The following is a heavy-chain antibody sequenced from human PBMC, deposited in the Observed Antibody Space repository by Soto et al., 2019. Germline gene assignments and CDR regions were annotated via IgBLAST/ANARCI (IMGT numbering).Heavy chain of an antibody. V-gene: IGHV4-4*02. CDR1: SGSIFSSNW. Sequence: QVQLQESGPGLVKPSGTLSLTCAVSSGSIFSSNWWSWVRQPPGKGLEWIGETGNSGGATHNPTLQSPVTITMGRSTNNFFLELRAVTAADTAVYYCASDLAMSGTPGFDNWGLGALVTVSP. D-gene: IGHD5-18*01. CDR2: TGNSGGA. J-gene: IGHJ4*02. CDR3: ASDLAMSGTPGFDN.